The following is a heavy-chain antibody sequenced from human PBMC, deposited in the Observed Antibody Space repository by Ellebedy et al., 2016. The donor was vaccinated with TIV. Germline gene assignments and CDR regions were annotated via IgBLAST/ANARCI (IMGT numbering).Heavy chain of an antibody. D-gene: IGHD2-21*01. J-gene: IGHJ4*02. Sequence: AASVKVSCKASGYAFTNYGLSWVRQAPGQGLEWMGWISGYNGYTNYVQKLHDRVTITADTSTSTAYMELRSLGSDDTAMYYCAREQASIVATAGFDYWGQGSLVTVSS. CDR1: GYAFTNYG. CDR3: AREQASIVATAGFDY. CDR2: ISGYNGYT. V-gene: IGHV1-18*04.